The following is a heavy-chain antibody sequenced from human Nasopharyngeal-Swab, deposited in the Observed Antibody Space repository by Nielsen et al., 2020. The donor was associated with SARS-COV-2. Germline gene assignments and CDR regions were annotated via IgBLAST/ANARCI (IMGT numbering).Heavy chain of an antibody. Sequence: GESLKISCTASGFTVSSYSMNWVRQAPGKGLEWVSYISSSSSTIYYADSVKGRFTISRDNAKNSLYLQMNSLRDEDTAVYYCARDPPRRITMIVDEVRPWGQGTLVTVSS. V-gene: IGHV3-48*02. CDR1: GFTVSSYS. CDR3: ARDPPRRITMIVDEVRP. J-gene: IGHJ5*02. D-gene: IGHD3-22*01. CDR2: ISSSSSTI.